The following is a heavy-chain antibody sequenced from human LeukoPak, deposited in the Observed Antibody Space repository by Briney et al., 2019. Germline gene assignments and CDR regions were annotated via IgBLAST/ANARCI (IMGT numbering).Heavy chain of an antibody. Sequence: PGGSLRLSCAASGFIFSSYAMHWVRQAPGKGLEWVAVIWFDGSYKYYAESVKGRFTISRDNSKNTLYLQVNTLRTEDTAIYYCARCVATSTWYEMNYWGQGTLVTVSS. CDR3: ARCVATSTWYEMNY. J-gene: IGHJ4*02. D-gene: IGHD6-13*01. CDR2: IWFDGSYK. V-gene: IGHV3-33*01. CDR1: GFIFSSYA.